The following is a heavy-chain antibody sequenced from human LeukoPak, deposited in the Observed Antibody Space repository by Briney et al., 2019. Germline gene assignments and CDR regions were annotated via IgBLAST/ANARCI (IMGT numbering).Heavy chain of an antibody. J-gene: IGHJ4*02. CDR2: IRSSGSTI. D-gene: IGHD3-10*01. V-gene: IGHV3-11*04. CDR3: ARDHYYGSGSYDY. Sequence: PGGPLRPSCASSGSTFSDDYISCIRHAPGEGLGWVSYIRSSGSTIYYANSETGRFTTSRENAKNSRYLQMNSLRAEDTAVYYCARDHYYGSGSYDYWGQGTLVTVSS. CDR1: GSTFSDDY.